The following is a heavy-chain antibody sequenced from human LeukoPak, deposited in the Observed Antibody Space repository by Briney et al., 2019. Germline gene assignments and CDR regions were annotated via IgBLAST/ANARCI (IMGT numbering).Heavy chain of an antibody. CDR2: INPSGGST. Sequence: ASVKVSCKASGYTFTSYYMHWVQQAPGQGLEWMGIINPSGGSTSYAQKFQGRVTMTRDTSTSTVYMELSSLRSEDTAVYYCARDQGGSYSGVSFDYWGQGTLVTVSS. CDR3: ARDQGGSYSGVSFDY. CDR1: GYTFTSYY. J-gene: IGHJ4*02. V-gene: IGHV1-46*01. D-gene: IGHD1-26*01.